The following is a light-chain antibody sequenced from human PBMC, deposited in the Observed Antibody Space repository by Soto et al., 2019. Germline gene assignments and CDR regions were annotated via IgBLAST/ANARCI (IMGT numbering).Light chain of an antibody. J-gene: IGKJ5*01. CDR2: DAS. CDR1: QSLNNY. CDR3: QQYYRSSIT. V-gene: IGKV1-5*01. Sequence: DIQMTQSPSTLSASVGDRVTITCRASQSLNNYLAWYQQKPGKAPKLLIYDASTLERGVPSRFSGTGSGTEFTLTISSLQPDDFATYYCQQYYRSSITFGQGTRLGIK.